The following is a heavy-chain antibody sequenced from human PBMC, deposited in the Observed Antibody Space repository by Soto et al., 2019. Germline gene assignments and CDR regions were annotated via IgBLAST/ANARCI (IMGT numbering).Heavy chain of an antibody. J-gene: IGHJ4*02. CDR2: IYHSGTS. CDR3: ARKPIYHILTGYYTVDY. Sequence: SETLSLTCAVFGGSFSDYYWTWIRQPPGKGLEWIGEIYHSGTSSYNPSLKSRLTISIDTSNSQFSLKLSSVTAADTAVYYCARKPIYHILTGYYTVDYWGQGTLVTVSS. V-gene: IGHV4-34*01. D-gene: IGHD3-9*01. CDR1: GGSFSDYY.